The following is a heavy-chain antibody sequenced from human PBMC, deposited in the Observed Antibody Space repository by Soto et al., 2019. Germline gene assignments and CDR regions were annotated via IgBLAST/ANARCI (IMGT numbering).Heavy chain of an antibody. J-gene: IGHJ3*02. CDR3: AVAYCGGVWFRDGSGAFDI. CDR1: GDAFTGYY. D-gene: IGHD2-21*02. CDR2: INPNMCGT. Sequence: SVKVSCKASGDAFTGYYMHWVRQAPGQGLEWMGWINPNMCGTNYAQKFQGWITLTRDTSISTAYMELSRLRSDDTAVYFCAVAYCGGVWFRDGSGAFDIWGQGT. V-gene: IGHV1-2*04.